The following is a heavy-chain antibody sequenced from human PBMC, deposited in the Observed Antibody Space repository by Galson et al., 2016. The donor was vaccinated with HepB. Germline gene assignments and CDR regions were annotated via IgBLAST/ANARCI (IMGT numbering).Heavy chain of an antibody. Sequence: ETLSLTCTVTGGSINSDYWSWIRRPPGRGLGWIGHVFYSGSTDYNPYLESRVTISVDTSKNQFSLKLTSVTAADAAVYYCARDSAGSFDLWGRGTLVTVSS. CDR3: ARDSAGSFDL. D-gene: IGHD3-10*01. CDR2: VFYSGST. CDR1: GGSINSDY. J-gene: IGHJ2*01. V-gene: IGHV4-59*01.